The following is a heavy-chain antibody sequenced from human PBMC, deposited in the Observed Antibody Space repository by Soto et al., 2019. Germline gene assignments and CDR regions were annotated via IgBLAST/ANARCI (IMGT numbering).Heavy chain of an antibody. CDR2: ISGSGTYI. CDR3: ARDLPYSGPDPRFNGIDY. Sequence: GGSLRLSCAASGFTFSSDTMNWVRQAPGKGLEWVSSISGSGTYIYYADSVRGRFTISRDNARKSLYLQMNSLRAEDTAVYYCARDLPYSGPDPRFNGIDYWGQGTLVTVSS. J-gene: IGHJ4*02. V-gene: IGHV3-21*01. CDR1: GFTFSSDT. D-gene: IGHD1-26*01.